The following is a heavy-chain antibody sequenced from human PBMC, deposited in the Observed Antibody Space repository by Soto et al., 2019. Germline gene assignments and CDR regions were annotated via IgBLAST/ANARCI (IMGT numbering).Heavy chain of an antibody. D-gene: IGHD3-22*01. CDR3: ARGSFASSGYRQYFDN. CDR2: IKQVGSQT. Sequence: PGGSLRLSCAASGFTFSSYWMTWVRQAPGKGLEWVANIKQVGSQTNYVDSVEGRFTISRDNAKNSLYLQMNGLRAEDTAVYHCARGSFASSGYRQYFDNWGQGIQVTVSS. V-gene: IGHV3-7*01. J-gene: IGHJ4*02. CDR1: GFTFSSYW.